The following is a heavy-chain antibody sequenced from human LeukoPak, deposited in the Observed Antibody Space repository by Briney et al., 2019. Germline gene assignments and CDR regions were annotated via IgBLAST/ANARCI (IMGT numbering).Heavy chain of an antibody. V-gene: IGHV4-59*01. CDR1: GGSISSYY. CDR3: ARGSRGVTPLDY. D-gene: IGHD3-10*01. Sequence: SETLSLTCTVSGGSISSYYWSWIRQPPGKGLEWIGYIYYSGSTNYNPSLKSRVTISADTSKNQFSLKLSSVTAADTAVYYCARGSRGVTPLDYWGQGTLVTVSS. CDR2: IYYSGST. J-gene: IGHJ4*02.